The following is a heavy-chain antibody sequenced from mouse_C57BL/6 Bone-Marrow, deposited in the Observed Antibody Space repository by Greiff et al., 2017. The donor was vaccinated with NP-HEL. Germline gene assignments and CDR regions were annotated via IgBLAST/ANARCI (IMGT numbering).Heavy chain of an antibody. D-gene: IGHD4-1*01. Sequence: EVMLVESGGGLVKPGGSLKLSCAASGFTFSDYGMHWVRQAPEKGLEWVAYISSGSSTIYYADTVKGRFTISRDNAKNTLFLQMTSLRSEDTAMYYCARVGRETYWYFDVWGTGTTVTVSS. CDR1: GFTFSDYG. V-gene: IGHV5-17*01. CDR3: ARVGRETYWYFDV. J-gene: IGHJ1*03. CDR2: ISSGSSTI.